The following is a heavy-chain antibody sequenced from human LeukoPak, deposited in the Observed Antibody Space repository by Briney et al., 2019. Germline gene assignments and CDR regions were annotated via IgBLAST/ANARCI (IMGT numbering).Heavy chain of an antibody. Sequence: SETLSLTCTVSGGSISSSSYYWGWIRQPPGKGLEWIGSIYYSGSTNYNPSLKSRVTISVDTSKNQFSLKLSSVTAADTAVYYCARREASSWLGYYYYYYMDVWGKGTTVTISS. D-gene: IGHD6-13*01. CDR3: ARREASSWLGYYYYYYMDV. J-gene: IGHJ6*03. CDR1: GGSISSSSYY. V-gene: IGHV4-39*07. CDR2: IYYSGST.